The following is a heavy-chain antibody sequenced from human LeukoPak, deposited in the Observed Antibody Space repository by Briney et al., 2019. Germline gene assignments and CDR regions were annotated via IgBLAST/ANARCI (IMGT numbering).Heavy chain of an antibody. CDR3: ATGPLSGSLFDY. V-gene: IGHV1-24*01. CDR1: GYTLTELS. D-gene: IGHD2-15*01. Sequence: ASVKVSCKVSGYTLTELSMHWVRRAPGKGLEWMGGFDPEDGETIYAQKFQGRVTMTEDTSTDTAYMELSSLRSEDTAVYYCATGPLSGSLFDYWGQGTLVTVSS. CDR2: FDPEDGET. J-gene: IGHJ4*02.